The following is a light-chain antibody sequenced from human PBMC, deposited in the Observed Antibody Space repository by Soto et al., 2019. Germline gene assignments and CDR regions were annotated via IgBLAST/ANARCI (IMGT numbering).Light chain of an antibody. Sequence: EINMTQSPATLSVSPGDRVTLSCRASQSVTYNLAWYQQRPGQAPRLLIYGASTRATGIPPRFSGRGSGTEFTLTITSLQSEDCAVYYCQLFGRSPTFGPGTKVHIK. CDR2: GAS. CDR1: QSVTYN. CDR3: QLFGRSPT. V-gene: IGKV3-15*01. J-gene: IGKJ3*01.